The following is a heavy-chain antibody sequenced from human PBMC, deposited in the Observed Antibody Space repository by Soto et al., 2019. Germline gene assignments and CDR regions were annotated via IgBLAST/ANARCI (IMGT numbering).Heavy chain of an antibody. CDR2: IWYDGSNK. Sequence: QVQLVESGGGVVQPGRSLRLSCAASGFTFSSYGMHWVRQAPGKGLEWVAVIWYDGSNKYYADSVKGRFTISRDNSKNTLYLQMNSLRAEDTAVYYCARDSTAFYYYYGMDVWGQGTTVTVSS. CDR1: GFTFSSYG. J-gene: IGHJ6*02. V-gene: IGHV3-33*01. CDR3: ARDSTAFYYYYGMDV.